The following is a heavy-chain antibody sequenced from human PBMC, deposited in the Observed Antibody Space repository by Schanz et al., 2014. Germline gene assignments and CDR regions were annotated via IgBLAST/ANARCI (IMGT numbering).Heavy chain of an antibody. CDR1: GGSISSGGYS. CDR3: YGMDV. V-gene: IGHV4-30-4*07. CDR2: IFFRGST. Sequence: QVQLQASGPGLVKPSQTLSLTCAVSGGSISSGGYSWSWIRQPPGKGLEWIGYIFFRGSTYYNPSLKSRVTISIDTSKNQFSLRLTAVTAADTAVYYCYGMDVWGQGTTVTVSS. J-gene: IGHJ6*02.